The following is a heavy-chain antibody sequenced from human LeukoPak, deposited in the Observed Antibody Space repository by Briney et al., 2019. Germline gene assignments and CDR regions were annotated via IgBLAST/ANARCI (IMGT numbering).Heavy chain of an antibody. CDR1: GFTFSSYA. D-gene: IGHD3-10*01. Sequence: PGGSLRLSCAASGFTFSSYAMSWVRQAPGKGLEWVSAISGSGGSTYYADSVKGRFTISRDNSKNTLYLQMNSLRAEDTAAYYCAKWFFPGITMVRGVPGGYDYWGQGTLVTVSS. J-gene: IGHJ4*02. CDR2: ISGSGGST. CDR3: AKWFFPGITMVRGVPGGYDY. V-gene: IGHV3-23*01.